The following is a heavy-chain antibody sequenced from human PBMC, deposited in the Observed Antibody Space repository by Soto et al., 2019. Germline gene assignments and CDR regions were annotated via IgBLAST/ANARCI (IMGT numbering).Heavy chain of an antibody. CDR2: IFPNVGTA. D-gene: IGHD6-19*01. V-gene: IGHV1-69*01. CDR1: GGSFSTNE. Sequence: QVHLEQSGAEVKKPGTSVKVSCKASGGSFSTNEIDWVRQAPGQGLEWMGRIFPNVGTADYAQKFQGRLIIIADESTAKVFMELSRLSSADTAVYFCARARYSSRWGTFDSWGQGTQVDVSS. CDR3: ARARYSSRWGTFDS. J-gene: IGHJ4*02.